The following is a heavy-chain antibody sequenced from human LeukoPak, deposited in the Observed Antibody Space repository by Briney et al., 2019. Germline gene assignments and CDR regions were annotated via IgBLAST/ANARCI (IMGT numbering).Heavy chain of an antibody. Sequence: APVKVSCKASGYTFTGYYMHWVRQAPGQGLEWMGWINPNSGGTNYAQKFQGWVTMTRDTSISTAYMELSRLRSDDTVVYYCARETTRYTSRFDYWGQGTLVTVSS. D-gene: IGHD3-16*02. CDR1: GYTFTGYY. J-gene: IGHJ4*02. CDR3: ARETTRYTSRFDY. V-gene: IGHV1-2*04. CDR2: INPNSGGT.